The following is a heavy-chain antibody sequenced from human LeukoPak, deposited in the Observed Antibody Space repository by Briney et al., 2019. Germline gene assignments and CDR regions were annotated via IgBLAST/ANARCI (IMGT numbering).Heavy chain of an antibody. CDR3: AKSLWTYYYDSSGYFDY. J-gene: IGHJ4*02. CDR2: ISGSGGST. Sequence: GGSLRLSCAASGFTFSSYAMSWVRQAPGKGLEWVSAISGSGGSTYYADSMKGRFTISRDNSKNTLYLQMNSLRAEDTAVYYCAKSLWTYYYDSSGYFDYWGQGTLVTVSS. CDR1: GFTFSSYA. V-gene: IGHV3-23*01. D-gene: IGHD3-22*01.